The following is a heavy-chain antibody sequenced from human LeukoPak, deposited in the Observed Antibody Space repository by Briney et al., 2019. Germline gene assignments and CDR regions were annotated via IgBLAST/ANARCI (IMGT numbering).Heavy chain of an antibody. V-gene: IGHV3-7*01. CDR1: GFTFSSYW. CDR3: ARMMASIPRGVPDY. D-gene: IGHD5-24*01. J-gene: IGHJ4*02. Sequence: PGGSLRLSCASSGFTFSSYWMTWVRQAPGKGLEWVANLKEDGSEKYYVDSVKGRFTISRDNSKSSLYLQMDSLRAEDTAVYYCARMMASIPRGVPDYGGQGTLVTVSS. CDR2: LKEDGSEK.